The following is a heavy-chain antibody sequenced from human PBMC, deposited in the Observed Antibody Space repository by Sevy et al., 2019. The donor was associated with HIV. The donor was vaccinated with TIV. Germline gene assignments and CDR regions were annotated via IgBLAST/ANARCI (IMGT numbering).Heavy chain of an antibody. Sequence: SETLSLTCAVYGGSFSGYYWSWIRQPPGKGLEWIGEINHSGSTNYNPSLKSRVTISVDTSKNQFSLKLSSVTAAGTAVYYCARGRGISGSYYWFDPWGQGTLVTVSS. CDR3: ARGRGISGSYYWFDP. CDR2: INHSGST. D-gene: IGHD1-26*01. CDR1: GGSFSGYY. J-gene: IGHJ5*02. V-gene: IGHV4-34*01.